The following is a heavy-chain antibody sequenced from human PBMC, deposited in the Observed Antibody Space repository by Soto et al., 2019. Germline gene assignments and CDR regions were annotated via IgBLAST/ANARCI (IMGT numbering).Heavy chain of an antibody. V-gene: IGHV4-39*01. CDR2: IYYSGST. Sequence: SETLSLTCTVSGGSISSSSYYWGWIRQPPGKGLEWIGSIYYSGSTYYNPSLKSRVTISVYTSKKQFPLKLSSVTAADTAVYYCARLIQGYGYGYVWFDPWGRGTRFTVSS. CDR3: ARLIQGYGYGYVWFDP. J-gene: IGHJ5*02. CDR1: GGSISSSSYY. D-gene: IGHD5-18*01.